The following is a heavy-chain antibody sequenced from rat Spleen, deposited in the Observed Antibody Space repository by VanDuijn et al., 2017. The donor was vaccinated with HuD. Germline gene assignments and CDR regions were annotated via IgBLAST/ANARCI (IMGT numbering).Heavy chain of an antibody. V-gene: IGHV3-3*01. D-gene: IGHD1-10*01. J-gene: IGHJ3*01. CDR2: INGAGSP. Sequence: EVQLQESGPGLVKPSQSLSLTCSVTGYSITSSYRWNWIRTFPGNKLEWMGYINGAGSPNYNPSLKSRIPITRDTSKNQVFLQVNSVTTEDTATYYCARWNNYAAHWGQGTLVTVSS. CDR1: GYSITSSYR. CDR3: ARWNNYAAH.